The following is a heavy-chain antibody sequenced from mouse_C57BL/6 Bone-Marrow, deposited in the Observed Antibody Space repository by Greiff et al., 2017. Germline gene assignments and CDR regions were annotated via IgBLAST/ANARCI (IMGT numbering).Heavy chain of an antibody. Sequence: QVQLQQPGAELVKPGASVKLSCKASGYTFTSYWMHWVKQRPGQGLEWIGMIHPNSGSTNYNEKFKSKATLTVDKSSSTAYMQLSSLTSEDSAVYYGARSVGGCYGMGYWGQGTSVTVSS. D-gene: IGHD1-1*02. J-gene: IGHJ4*01. CDR2: IHPNSGST. CDR1: GYTFTSYW. V-gene: IGHV1-64*01. CDR3: ARSVGGCYGMGY.